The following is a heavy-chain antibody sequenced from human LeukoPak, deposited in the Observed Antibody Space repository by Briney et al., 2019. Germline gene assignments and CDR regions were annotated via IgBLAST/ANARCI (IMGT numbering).Heavy chain of an antibody. V-gene: IGHV3-21*01. CDR2: ISMNGGSE. CDR1: GITFSSYS. J-gene: IGHJ4*02. CDR3: AGRHCTNGVCPFDY. D-gene: IGHD2-8*01. Sequence: GGSLRLSCATSGITFSSYSMTWVRQAPGKGLEWVSSISMNGGSEYYADSVKGRFTISRDNAKSSLLLQLNSLRAEDTAVYYCAGRHCTNGVCPFDYWGQGILVAVSS.